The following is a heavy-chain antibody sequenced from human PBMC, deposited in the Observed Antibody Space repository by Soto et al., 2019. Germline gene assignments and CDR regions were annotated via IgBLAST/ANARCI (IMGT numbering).Heavy chain of an antibody. CDR1: GFTFSSYA. CDR2: ISGSGGST. Sequence: EVQLLESGGGLVQPGGSLRLSCAASGFTFSSYAMSWVRQAPGKGLEWVSAISGSGGSTYYADSVKGRFTISRDNSKNTLYLQMNSLRAEDTGVYYCGKTVYCSSTSCYLGWFDPWGQGTLVTVSS. V-gene: IGHV3-23*01. CDR3: GKTVYCSSTSCYLGWFDP. J-gene: IGHJ5*02. D-gene: IGHD2-2*01.